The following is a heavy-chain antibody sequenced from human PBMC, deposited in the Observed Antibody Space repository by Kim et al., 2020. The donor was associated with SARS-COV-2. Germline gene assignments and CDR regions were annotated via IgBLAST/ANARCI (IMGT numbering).Heavy chain of an antibody. CDR3: ASGPGIIDY. J-gene: IGHJ4*02. CDR2: GST. Sequence: GSTYYNPSLKSRVTISVDTSKNQFSLKLSSVTAADTAVYYCASGPGIIDYWGQGTLVTVSS. V-gene: IGHV4-39*01.